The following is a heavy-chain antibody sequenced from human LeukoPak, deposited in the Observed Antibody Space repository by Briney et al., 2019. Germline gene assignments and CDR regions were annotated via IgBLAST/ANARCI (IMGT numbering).Heavy chain of an antibody. D-gene: IGHD2-15*01. J-gene: IGHJ1*01. CDR2: IYSGGST. CDR1: GGSISSYY. Sequence: ETLSLTCTVSGGSISSYYWSWVRQAPGKGLEWVSVIYSGGSTFYADSVKGRFTISRDNSKNTLYLQMNSLRAEDTAVYYCASDSYSPEYFQHWGQGTLVTVSS. V-gene: IGHV3-66*01. CDR3: ASDSYSPEYFQH.